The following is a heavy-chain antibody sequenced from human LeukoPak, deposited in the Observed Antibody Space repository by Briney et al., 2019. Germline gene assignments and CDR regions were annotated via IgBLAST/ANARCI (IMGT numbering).Heavy chain of an antibody. Sequence: GASVKVSCKASGYTFTSYDINWVRQATGQGLEWMGWMNPNSGNTGYAQKFQGRVTITADKSTSTAYMELSSLRSEDTAVYYCARGNYGSGSSDYWGQGTLVTVSS. CDR3: ARGNYGSGSSDY. D-gene: IGHD3-10*01. CDR1: GYTFTSYD. J-gene: IGHJ4*02. V-gene: IGHV1-8*01. CDR2: MNPNSGNT.